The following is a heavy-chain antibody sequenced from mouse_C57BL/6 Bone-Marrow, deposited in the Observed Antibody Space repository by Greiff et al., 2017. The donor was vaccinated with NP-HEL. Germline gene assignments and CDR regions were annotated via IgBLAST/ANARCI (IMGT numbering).Heavy chain of an antibody. J-gene: IGHJ2*01. CDR2: IHPNSGST. D-gene: IGHD3-3*01. V-gene: IGHV1-64*01. CDR3: AGGLPGCSVGY. Sequence: QVQLQQPGAELVKPGASVKLSCKASGYTFTSYGMHWVRQRPGQGLEWIGMIHPNSGSTNYNEKFKSKATLAVGKSSSTAYMQLISLTSEDSEVYYCAGGLPGCSVGYWGQGTTLTVSS. CDR1: GYTFTSYG.